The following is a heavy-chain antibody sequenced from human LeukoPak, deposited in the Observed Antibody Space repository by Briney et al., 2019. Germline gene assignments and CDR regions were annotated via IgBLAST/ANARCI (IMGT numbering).Heavy chain of an antibody. CDR1: GGSFSGYY. CDR2: INHSGST. CDR3: ARGRYCSSTSCYFRFDP. V-gene: IGHV4-34*01. J-gene: IGHJ5*02. Sequence: SETLSLTCAVYGGSFSGYYWSWLRQPPGKGLEWIGEINHSGSTNYNPSLKSRVTISVDTSKNQLSLKLSSVTAADTAVYYCARGRYCSSTSCYFRFDPWGQGTLVTVSS. D-gene: IGHD2-2*01.